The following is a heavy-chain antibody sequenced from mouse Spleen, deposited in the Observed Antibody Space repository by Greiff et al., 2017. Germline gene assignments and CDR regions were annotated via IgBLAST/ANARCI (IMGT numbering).Heavy chain of an antibody. J-gene: IGHJ2*01. CDR1: GFNIKDDY. CDR3: TFYSFDY. V-gene: IGHV14-4*01. D-gene: IGHD2-3*01. Sequence: VQLQQSGAELVRPGASVKLSCTASGFNIKDDYMHWVKQRPEQGLEWIGWIDPENGDTEYASKFQGKATITADTSSNTAYLQLSSLTSEDTAVYYCTFYSFDYWGQGTTLTVSS. CDR2: IDPENGDT.